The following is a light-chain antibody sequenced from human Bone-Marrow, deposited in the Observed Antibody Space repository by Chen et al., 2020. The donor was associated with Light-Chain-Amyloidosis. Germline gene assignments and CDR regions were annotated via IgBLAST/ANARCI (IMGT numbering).Light chain of an antibody. CDR2: DDS. V-gene: IGLV3-21*02. CDR3: QVWDRSSDRPV. J-gene: IGLJ3*02. CDR1: NIGATS. Sequence: SYVLTQPSSVSVAPGQPATIACGGHNIGATSVHWYQQTPGQAPLLVVYDDSDRPSGIPERLSGSNSGNTATLTISRVEAGDEADYYCQVWDRSSDRPVFGGRAELTVL.